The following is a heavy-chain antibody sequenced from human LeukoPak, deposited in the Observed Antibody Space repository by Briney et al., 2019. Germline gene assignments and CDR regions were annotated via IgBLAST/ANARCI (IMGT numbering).Heavy chain of an antibody. CDR1: GFTFSSFA. D-gene: IGHD5-18*01. CDR2: ISSSGSHI. Sequence: GGSLRLSCAASGFTFSSFAMSWVRQAPGKGLEWVAYISSSGSHINHADSVKGRFTISRDNAKNSLSLQMNSLRAEDTAVYYCTRDRGYSYGYGDYWGQGTLVTVSS. V-gene: IGHV3-21*05. CDR3: TRDRGYSYGYGDY. J-gene: IGHJ4*02.